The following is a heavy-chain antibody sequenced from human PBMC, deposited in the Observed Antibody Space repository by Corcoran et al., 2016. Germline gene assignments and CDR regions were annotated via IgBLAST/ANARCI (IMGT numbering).Heavy chain of an antibody. D-gene: IGHD6-13*01. CDR1: GGSFSGYY. CDR2: VNLSGGT. CDR3: GRGSIAARCNC. J-gene: IGHJ4*02. Sequence: QVQLQQWGARLLKPSETLSLTCAVYGGSFSGYYWTWIRQPPGKGLEWIGEVNLSGGTNYSPSLSSRVTISVDTSKNQLSLDLTSVTAADTAVYYCGRGSIAARCNCWGQGTLVTVSS. V-gene: IGHV4-34*01.